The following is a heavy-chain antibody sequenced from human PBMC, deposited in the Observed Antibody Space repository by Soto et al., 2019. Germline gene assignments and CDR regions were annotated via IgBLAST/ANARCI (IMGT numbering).Heavy chain of an antibody. V-gene: IGHV1-18*01. J-gene: IGHJ4*02. CDR2: ISAYNGNT. CDR3: ARDSGVYCSGGSCYPGDY. Sequence: QVQLVQSGAEVKKPGASVKVSCKASGYTFTSYGISWVRQAPGQGLEWMGWISAYNGNTNYAQKLQGRVTMTTDTSTSTAYMELRSLRSDDTAVYYCARDSGVYCSGGSCYPGDYWGQGTLVTVSS. CDR1: GYTFTSYG. D-gene: IGHD2-15*01.